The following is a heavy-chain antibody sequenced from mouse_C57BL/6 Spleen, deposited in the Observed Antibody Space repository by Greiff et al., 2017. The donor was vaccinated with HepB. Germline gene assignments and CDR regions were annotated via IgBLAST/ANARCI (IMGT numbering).Heavy chain of an antibody. D-gene: IGHD2-14*01. CDR2: IWSGGST. Sequence: VKLMESGPGLVQPSQSLSITCTVSGFSLTSYGVHWVRQSPGKGLEWLGVIWSGGSTDDNAAFISRMSISKDNYKSQDFFKMNSLQAADTALYYCARNHYAYDAASYAMDYWGQGTSVTDSS. J-gene: IGHJ4*01. V-gene: IGHV2-2*01. CDR3: ARNHYAYDAASYAMDY. CDR1: GFSLTSYG.